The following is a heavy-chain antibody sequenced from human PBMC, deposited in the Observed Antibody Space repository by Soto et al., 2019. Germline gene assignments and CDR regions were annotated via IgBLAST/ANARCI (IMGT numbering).Heavy chain of an antibody. J-gene: IGHJ3*02. V-gene: IGHV5-51*03. CDR2: IYPGDSDT. Sequence: DVQLVQSGAEVKKPGESLKISCKGSGYNFTNYWINWVRQMPGKGLEWMGIIYPGDSDTRYSPSFQGQVTISADKSISTAYLQWSSLTASDTAMYYCARLNIVVIAATGGHDAFDIWGQGTMVTVSS. CDR3: ARLNIVVIAATGGHDAFDI. CDR1: GYNFTNYW. D-gene: IGHD2-15*01.